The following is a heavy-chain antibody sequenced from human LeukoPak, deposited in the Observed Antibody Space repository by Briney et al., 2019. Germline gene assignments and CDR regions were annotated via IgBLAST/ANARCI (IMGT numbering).Heavy chain of an antibody. J-gene: IGHJ4*02. CDR2: IHYSGST. D-gene: IGHD6-6*01. CDR3: ASEAPGAARDY. CDR1: GGSISSSSYY. V-gene: IGHV4-39*01. Sequence: SETLSLTCTVSGGSISSSSYYWGWIRQPPGKGLEWIGSIHYSGSTYYNPSLKSRVTISVDTPKNQFSLKLSSVTAADTAVYYCASEAPGAARDYWGQGTLVTVSS.